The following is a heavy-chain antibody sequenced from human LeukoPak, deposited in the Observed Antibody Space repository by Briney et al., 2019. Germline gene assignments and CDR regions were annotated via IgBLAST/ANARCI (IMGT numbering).Heavy chain of an antibody. Sequence: SETLSLTCTVSSYSISSGFYWGWIRQPPGKGLEWIGSIHHSGSTYYNASLQSRVTISIDTSKNQFSLRLSSVTAADTAMYYCAKSGGYGLIDYWGQGTLVTVSS. CDR1: SYSISSGFY. CDR2: IHHSGST. J-gene: IGHJ4*02. D-gene: IGHD1-26*01. V-gene: IGHV4-38-2*02. CDR3: AKSGGYGLIDY.